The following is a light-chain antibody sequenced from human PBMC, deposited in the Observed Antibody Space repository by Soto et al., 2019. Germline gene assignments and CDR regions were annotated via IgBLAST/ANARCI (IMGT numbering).Light chain of an antibody. CDR3: AAWDDSLNAYV. V-gene: IGLV1-44*01. CDR2: SDK. CDR1: NSNIGSNT. J-gene: IGLJ1*01. Sequence: QSVLTQPPSASGTPGQRVTISCSGSNSNIGSNTVNWYQQLPGTASRFLIYSDKQRRPGVPERFSGSKSGTSASLAIGGLLSEDVADYYCAAWDDSLNAYVFGTGTKLTVL.